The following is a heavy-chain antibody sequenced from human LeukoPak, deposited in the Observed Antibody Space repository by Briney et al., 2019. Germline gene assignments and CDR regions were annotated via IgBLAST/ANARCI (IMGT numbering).Heavy chain of an antibody. D-gene: IGHD4/OR15-4a*01. CDR3: EKESGALGAPLYDY. J-gene: IGHJ4*02. Sequence: GGSLRLSCVASGFIFRNYAMSWVRQAPGEGLEWVSGISDNGGGTYYADSVKGRFTISRDNSKNMLYLQMNSLRAEDTAVYYCEKESGALGAPLYDYWGRGILVTASS. CDR2: ISDNGGGT. V-gene: IGHV3-23*01. CDR1: GFIFRNYA.